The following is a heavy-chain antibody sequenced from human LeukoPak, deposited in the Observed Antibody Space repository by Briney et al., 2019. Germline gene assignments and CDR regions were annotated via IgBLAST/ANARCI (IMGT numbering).Heavy chain of an antibody. V-gene: IGHV4-59*01. D-gene: IGHD4-23*01. CDR1: GGSISTYY. CDR2: ISYSGST. J-gene: IGHJ3*01. CDR3: VRSGGL. Sequence: SETLSLTCTVSGGSISTYYWNWIRQSPGKGLEWIGHISYSGSTNYNPSLKSRVTISVDTSKNQFSLRLSSVTAADTAVYYCVRSGGLWGQGTMVTVSS.